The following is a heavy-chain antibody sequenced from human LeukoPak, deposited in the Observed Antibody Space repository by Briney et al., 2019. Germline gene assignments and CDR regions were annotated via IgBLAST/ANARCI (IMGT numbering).Heavy chain of an antibody. CDR1: GFTFSSYA. CDR3: AKGRYYDSSGALDY. CDR2: ISGSGGST. Sequence: GGSLRLSCAASGFTFSSYAMSWVRQAPGNGPEWVSVISGSGGSTYYADSVKGRFTISRDNSKNTLFLQINSLRAEDTAVYYCAKGRYYDSSGALDYWGQGTLVTVSS. D-gene: IGHD3-22*01. V-gene: IGHV3-23*01. J-gene: IGHJ4*02.